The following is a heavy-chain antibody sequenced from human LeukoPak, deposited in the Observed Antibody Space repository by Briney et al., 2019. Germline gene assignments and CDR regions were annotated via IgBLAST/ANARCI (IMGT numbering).Heavy chain of an antibody. CDR1: GGSISSYY. CDR3: ARVHRGYCSSTSCYYDAFDI. V-gene: IGHV4-59*12. Sequence: LETLSLTCTVSGGSISSYYWSWIRQPPGKGLEWIGYIYHSGSTYYNPSLKSRVTISVDRPKNQFSLKLSSVTAADTAVYYCARVHRGYCSSTSCYYDAFDIWGQGTMVTVSS. J-gene: IGHJ3*02. D-gene: IGHD2-2*01. CDR2: IYHSGST.